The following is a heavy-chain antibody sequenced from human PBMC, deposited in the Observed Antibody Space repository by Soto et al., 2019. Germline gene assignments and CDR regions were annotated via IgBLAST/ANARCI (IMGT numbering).Heavy chain of an antibody. V-gene: IGHV4-34*01. Sequence: PSETLSLTCAVYGGSFSGYYWSWIRQPPGKGLEWIGEINHSGSTNYNPSLKSRVTISVDTSKNQFSLKLSSVTAADTAVYYCARVHVRFGVVRDWFDPWGQGTLVTVSS. CDR3: ARVHVRFGVVRDWFDP. CDR2: INHSGST. CDR1: GGSFSGYY. J-gene: IGHJ5*02. D-gene: IGHD3-3*01.